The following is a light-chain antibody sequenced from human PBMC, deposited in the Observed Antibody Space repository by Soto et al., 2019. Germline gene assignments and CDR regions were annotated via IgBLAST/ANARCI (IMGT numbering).Light chain of an antibody. CDR2: GAS. CDR3: QYYSSSLSIT. V-gene: IGKV3-20*01. Sequence: EIVLTQSPGILSLSPGERATLSCRASQSVRNTYLAWYQQKPGQAPRLLIHGASSRATGIPDRFSGSGSGTDFTLTIRRLEPKDFAVYYCQYYSSSLSITFGQGTRLDIK. J-gene: IGKJ5*01. CDR1: QSVRNTY.